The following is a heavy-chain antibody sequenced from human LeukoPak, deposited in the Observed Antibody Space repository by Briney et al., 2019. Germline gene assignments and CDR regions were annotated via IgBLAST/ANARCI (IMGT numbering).Heavy chain of an antibody. J-gene: IGHJ5*02. CDR1: GYTFTGYY. CDR2: INPNSGGT. Sequence: ASVKVSCKASGYTFTGYYMHWVRQAPGQGLEWMGWINPNSGGTNYAQKFQGRVTMTRDTSISTAYMELSRLRSDDTAVYYCARRSGRRASDWFDPWGQGTLVTVSS. V-gene: IGHV1-2*02. CDR3: ARRSGRRASDWFDP. D-gene: IGHD1-26*01.